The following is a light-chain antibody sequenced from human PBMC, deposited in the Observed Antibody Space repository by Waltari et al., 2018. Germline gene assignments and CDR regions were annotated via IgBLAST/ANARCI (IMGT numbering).Light chain of an antibody. CDR1: KLGDKY. CDR2: QDN. CDR3: QAWDSSTAI. V-gene: IGLV3-1*01. Sequence: SYELIQPPSVSVSPGQTASITCSGDKLGDKYACWYQQKPGQSPVLVIYQDNNRPSGIPERFSGSNSGNTATLTIRGTQAMDEADYYCQAWDSSTAIFGGGTKLTVL. J-gene: IGLJ2*01.